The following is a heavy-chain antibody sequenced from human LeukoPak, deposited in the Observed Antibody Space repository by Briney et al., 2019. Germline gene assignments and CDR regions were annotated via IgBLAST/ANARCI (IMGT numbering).Heavy chain of an antibody. V-gene: IGHV3-33*01. CDR2: IWYDGSSK. CDR3: ARGQGGTYYFAY. D-gene: IGHD1-26*01. J-gene: IGHJ4*02. Sequence: PGGSLRLSCAASGFTFSTYAMHWVRQAPGKGLEWVAVIWYDGSSKYYTDSVKGRFTISRDNSKSTLYLQMNSLRAEDTAVYYCARGQGGTYYFAYWGQGTLVTVSS. CDR1: GFTFSTYA.